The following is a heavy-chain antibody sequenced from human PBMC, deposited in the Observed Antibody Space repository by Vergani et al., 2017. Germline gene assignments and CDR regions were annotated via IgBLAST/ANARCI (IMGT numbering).Heavy chain of an antibody. D-gene: IGHD6-6*01. J-gene: IGHJ5*02. CDR1: GFTSAGYA. CDR3: AKDLGTSSGGGWFDP. CDR2: ISWNSNSI. Sequence: EVQLEESGGGLVLPGRSLRLSCVASGFTSAGYAMHWVRQAPGKGLEWVSGISWNSNSIGYEDSVKGRFTISRDNAKNSLYLQMNSMRAEDTALYYCAKDLGTSSGGGWFDPWGQGTLVNVAS. V-gene: IGHV3-9*02.